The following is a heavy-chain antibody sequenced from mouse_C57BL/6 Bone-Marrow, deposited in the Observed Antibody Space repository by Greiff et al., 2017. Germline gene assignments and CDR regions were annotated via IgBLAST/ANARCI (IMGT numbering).Heavy chain of an antibody. CDR3: ARDYYSNYV. CDR1: GYSITSGYY. J-gene: IGHJ3*01. CDR2: ISYDGSN. D-gene: IGHD2-5*01. V-gene: IGHV3-6*01. Sequence: EVKLQESGPGLVKPSQSLSLTCSVTGYSITSGYYWNWIRQFPGNKLEWMGYISYDGSNNYNPSLKNRISITRDTSKNQFFLKLNSVTTEDTATYYCARDYYSNYVWGQGTLVTGSA.